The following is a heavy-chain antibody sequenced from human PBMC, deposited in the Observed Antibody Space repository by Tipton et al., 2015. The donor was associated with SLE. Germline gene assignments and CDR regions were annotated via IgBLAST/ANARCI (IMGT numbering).Heavy chain of an antibody. CDR1: GYTFISYG. D-gene: IGHD3-22*01. V-gene: IGHV1-18*01. CDR2: ISGYNGNT. Sequence: QSGAEVKKPGASVKVSCKASGYTFISYGISWVRQARGQGLEWMGWISGYNGNTNYAQRFQGRVTLTADTSTSTAYMEVRSLRSDDTAVYYCARDYYDSSGCPGYWGQGTLVTVSS. J-gene: IGHJ4*02. CDR3: ARDYYDSSGCPGY.